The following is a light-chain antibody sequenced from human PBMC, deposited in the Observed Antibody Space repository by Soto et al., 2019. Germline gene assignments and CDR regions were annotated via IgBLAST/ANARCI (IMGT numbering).Light chain of an antibody. J-gene: IGLJ3*02. V-gene: IGLV2-8*01. CDR2: EVT. CDR1: SSDVGGYNY. Sequence: QSALTQPPSASGSPGQSVTISCTGTSSDVGGYNYVSWYQQYPGRAPTLMIYEVTKRPSGVPDRFSGSKSGNTASLTVSGLQAEDEADYYCSSYAASNNFYFVFGGGTKLTV. CDR3: SSYAASNNFYFV.